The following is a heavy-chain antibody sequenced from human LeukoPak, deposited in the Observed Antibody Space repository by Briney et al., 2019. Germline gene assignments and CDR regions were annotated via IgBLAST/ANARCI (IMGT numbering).Heavy chain of an antibody. Sequence: SETLSLTCTVSGGSIRSSYYYWGWIRQPPGKGLEWIGSIYDSGSTYYNPSLKSRVTISVDTSKNQFSLKLNSVTAADTAVYYCARQYSGDSRSPFFDYWGQGTLVTVSS. D-gene: IGHD5-18*01. J-gene: IGHJ4*02. V-gene: IGHV4-39*01. CDR3: ARQYSGDSRSPFFDY. CDR2: IYDSGST. CDR1: GGSIRSSYYY.